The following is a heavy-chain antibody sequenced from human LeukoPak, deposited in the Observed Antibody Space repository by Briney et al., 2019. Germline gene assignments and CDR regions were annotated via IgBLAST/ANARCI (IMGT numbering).Heavy chain of an antibody. V-gene: IGHV4-39*01. D-gene: IGHD3-22*01. CDR1: GGSISSSSFY. J-gene: IGHJ6*03. Sequence: PSETLSLTCTVSGGSISSSSFYWGWIRQPPGKGLEWIGSIYYSGSTYYNPSLKSRVTISVDTSKNQFSLKLSSVTAADTAVYYCARHAPPLQYDSSYYVDVWGKGTTVTVSS. CDR3: ARHAPPLQYDSSYYVDV. CDR2: IYYSGST.